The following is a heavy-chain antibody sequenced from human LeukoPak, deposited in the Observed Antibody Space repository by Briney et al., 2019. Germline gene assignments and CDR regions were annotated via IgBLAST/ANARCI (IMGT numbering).Heavy chain of an antibody. D-gene: IGHD3-10*02. CDR1: GFTFSSYG. V-gene: IGHV3-30*02. Sequence: GGSLRLSCAASGFTFSSYGMHWVRQAPGKGLEWVAVIWYDGSNKYYADSVKGRFTISRDNSKNTLYLQMNSLRAEDTAVYYCAKDFVGGVIITTIDYWGQGTLVTVSS. CDR2: IWYDGSNK. CDR3: AKDFVGGVIITTIDY. J-gene: IGHJ4*02.